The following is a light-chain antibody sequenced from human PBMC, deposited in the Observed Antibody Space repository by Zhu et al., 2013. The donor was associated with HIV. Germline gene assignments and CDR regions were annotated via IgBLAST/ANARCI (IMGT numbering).Light chain of an antibody. CDR1: QSVLYSSNNKNY. CDR2: WAS. CDR3: QQYFTSPFT. J-gene: IGKJ3*01. Sequence: DIVMTQSPDSLAVSLGERATINCKSSQSVLYSSNNKNYLAWYQQNPGQPPKLLIYWASTRESGVPDRFSGSGSGTDFTLTISSLQAEDVAVYYCQQYFTSPFTFGPGTTVDIK. V-gene: IGKV4-1*01.